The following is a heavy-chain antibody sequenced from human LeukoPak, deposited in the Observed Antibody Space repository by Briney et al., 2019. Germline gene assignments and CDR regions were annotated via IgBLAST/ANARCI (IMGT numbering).Heavy chain of an antibody. V-gene: IGHV3-15*01. D-gene: IGHD6-19*01. CDR2: IKSKTDGGTT. CDR3: TTRGRSGWYYFDY. Sequence: GGSLRLSCAASGFTFSNAWMSWVRQAPGKGLEWVGRIKSKTDGGTTDYAAPVKGRITISRDDSKNTLYLQMNSLKTEDTAVYYCTTRGRSGWYYFDYWGQGTLVTVSS. J-gene: IGHJ4*02. CDR1: GFTFSNAW.